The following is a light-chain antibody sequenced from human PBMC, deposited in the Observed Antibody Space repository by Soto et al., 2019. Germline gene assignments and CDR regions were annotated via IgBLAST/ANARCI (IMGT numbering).Light chain of an antibody. J-gene: IGKJ5*01. CDR3: QHYYSSPRA. CDR2: AAS. V-gene: IGKV1-8*01. Sequence: AIRMTQSPSSFSASTGDRVTITCRASQGISSYLAWYQQKPGKAPKLLIYAASTLQSGVPSRFSGSGSGTDFTLTISCLQSEYFATYYCQHYYSSPRASGQG. CDR1: QGISSY.